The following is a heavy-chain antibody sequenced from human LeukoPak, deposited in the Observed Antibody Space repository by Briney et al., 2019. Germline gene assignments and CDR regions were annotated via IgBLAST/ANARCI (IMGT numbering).Heavy chain of an antibody. V-gene: IGHV3-21*01. CDR3: ARDRGAYCGGDCYLGFDY. D-gene: IGHD2-21*02. J-gene: IGHJ4*01. CDR2: IAGSSGYI. CDR1: GFTFSSYT. Sequence: GGSLRLSRAASGFTFSSYTMNWVRQAPGKGLEWVSSIAGSSGYISYADSVKGRFTISRDHAKKSLYLQMTSLTAEDTAVYYCARDRGAYCGGDCYLGFDYWGRGTLVTVSS.